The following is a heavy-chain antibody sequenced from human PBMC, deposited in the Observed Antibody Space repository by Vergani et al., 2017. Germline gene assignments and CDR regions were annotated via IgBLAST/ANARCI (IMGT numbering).Heavy chain of an antibody. V-gene: IGHV4-59*01. CDR3: ARGITMVRVVITSTPDNWFDP. CDR1: GGSISSYY. Sequence: QVQLQESGPGLVKPSETLSLTCTVSGGSISSYYWSWIRQPPGKGLEWIGYIYYSGSTNYNPSLKSRVTIAVDTSKNQFSLKLSCVTAADTAVYYCARGITMVRVVITSTPDNWFDPWGQGTLVTVSS. J-gene: IGHJ5*02. D-gene: IGHD3-10*01. CDR2: IYYSGST.